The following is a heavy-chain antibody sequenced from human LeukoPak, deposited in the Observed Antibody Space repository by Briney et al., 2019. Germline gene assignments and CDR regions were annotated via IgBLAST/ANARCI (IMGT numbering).Heavy chain of an antibody. CDR3: ATLGIEFTTFDY. CDR1: GGSISSYY. Sequence: SETLSLTCTVSGGSISSYYWSWIRQPPGKGLEWIGYIYYGGSTNYNPSLKSRVTISVDTSKNQFSLKLSSVTAADTAVYYCATLGIEFTTFDYWGQGTLVTVSS. V-gene: IGHV4-59*01. D-gene: IGHD3-22*01. CDR2: IYYGGST. J-gene: IGHJ4*02.